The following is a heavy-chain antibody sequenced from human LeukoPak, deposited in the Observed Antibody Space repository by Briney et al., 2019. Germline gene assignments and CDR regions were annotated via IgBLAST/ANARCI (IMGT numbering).Heavy chain of an antibody. D-gene: IGHD1-1*01. V-gene: IGHV3-53*01. CDR1: GFTVSSNY. Sequence: GGPLRLSCAASGFTVSSNYMSWVRQAPGKGLEWASVIYSGGSTYYADSVKGRFTISRDDVKNMLYLQMNSLRVEDTGLYYCSTVEHFWGQGTLVTVSS. J-gene: IGHJ4*02. CDR3: STVEHF. CDR2: IYSGGST.